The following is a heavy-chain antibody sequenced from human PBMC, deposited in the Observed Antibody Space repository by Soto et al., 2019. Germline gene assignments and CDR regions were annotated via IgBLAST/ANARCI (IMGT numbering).Heavy chain of an antibody. J-gene: IGHJ4*02. CDR3: ARGWPHDYGDFFDY. Sequence: QVQLVESGGGVVQPGRSLILSCAASGFTFSSYAMHWVRQAPGKGLEWVAVISYDGSNKYYADSVKGRFTISRDNSKNTLYLQMNSLRAADTAVYYRARGWPHDYGDFFDYWGQGTLVTVS. CDR1: GFTFSSYA. V-gene: IGHV3-30-3*01. CDR2: ISYDGSNK. D-gene: IGHD4-17*01.